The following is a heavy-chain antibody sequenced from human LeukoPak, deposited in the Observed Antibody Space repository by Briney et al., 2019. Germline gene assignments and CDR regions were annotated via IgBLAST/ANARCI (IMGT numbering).Heavy chain of an antibody. V-gene: IGHV1-18*01. D-gene: IGHD2-2*01. CDR3: ARWRRIVVVPAATDYYYYMDV. CDR2: ISAYNGNT. CDR1: GYTFTSYG. J-gene: IGHJ6*03. Sequence: GASVKVSCKASGYTFTSYGISWVRQAPGQGLEWMGWISAYNGNTNYAQKLQGRVTMTTDTSTSTAYMELRSLRSDDTAVYYCARWRRIVVVPAATDYYYYMDVWGKGTTVTVSS.